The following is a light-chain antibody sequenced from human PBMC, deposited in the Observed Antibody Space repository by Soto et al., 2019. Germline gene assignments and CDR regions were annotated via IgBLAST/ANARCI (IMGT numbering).Light chain of an antibody. Sequence: QSALTQPASVSGSPGQSITISCTGTINDVGDYNYVSWYQQHPGKAPKLVIFDVSDRPSGVSYRFSGSRSGNTASLTISGLQAEDEADYYCSSYASSGTVLFGGGTKLTVL. J-gene: IGLJ2*01. CDR3: SSYASSGTVL. CDR1: INDVGDYNY. CDR2: DVS. V-gene: IGLV2-14*01.